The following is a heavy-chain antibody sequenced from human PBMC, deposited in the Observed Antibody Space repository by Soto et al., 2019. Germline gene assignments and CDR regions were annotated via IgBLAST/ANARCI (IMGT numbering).Heavy chain of an antibody. CDR3: AKGARFEWPYYYYGMDV. J-gene: IGHJ6*02. CDR2: ISYDGSNK. CDR1: GFTFSSYG. Sequence: PGGSLRLSCAASGFTFSSYGMHWVRQAPGKGLEWVAVISYDGSNKYYADSVKGRFTISRDNSKNTLYLQMNSLRAEDTAVYYCAKGARFEWPYYYYGMDVWGQGTTVPVSS. D-gene: IGHD3-9*01. V-gene: IGHV3-30*18.